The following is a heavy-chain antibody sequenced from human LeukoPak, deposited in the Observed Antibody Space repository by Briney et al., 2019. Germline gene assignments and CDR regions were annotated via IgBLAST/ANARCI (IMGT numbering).Heavy chain of an antibody. D-gene: IGHD3-22*01. CDR1: GGSIKSYY. Sequence: PSETLSLTCAVSGGSIKSYYWSWIRQPPGKGLEWIGCTYYSGNTNYNPSLISRVSLSIDTSRDQFSLKLNSVTASDTAVYYCARQNLYYYDSSGYYYFDYWGQGILVTVSS. CDR3: ARQNLYYYDSSGYYYFDY. CDR2: TYYSGNT. J-gene: IGHJ4*02. V-gene: IGHV4-59*08.